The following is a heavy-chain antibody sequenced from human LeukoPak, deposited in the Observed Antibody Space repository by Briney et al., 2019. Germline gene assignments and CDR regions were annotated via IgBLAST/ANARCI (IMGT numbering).Heavy chain of an antibody. CDR3: ARVRRGSGSYYRPHFDY. V-gene: IGHV3-33*01. Sequence: GGSLRLPCAASGFTFSSYGMHWVRQAPGKGLEWVAIIWYDGSNKYYADSVKGRFTISRDNSKNTLYLQMNSLRAEDTAVYYCARVRRGSGSYYRPHFDYWGQGTLVTVSS. J-gene: IGHJ4*02. D-gene: IGHD3-10*01. CDR1: GFTFSSYG. CDR2: IWYDGSNK.